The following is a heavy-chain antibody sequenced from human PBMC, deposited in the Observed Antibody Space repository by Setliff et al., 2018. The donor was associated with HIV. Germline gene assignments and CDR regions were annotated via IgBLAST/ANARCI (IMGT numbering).Heavy chain of an antibody. CDR2: IWYDGSNE. J-gene: IGHJ4*02. CDR1: GFTFSSYG. Sequence: GGSLRLSCAASGFTFSSYGMHWVRQTPGKGLEWVAVIWYDGSNENYAGSVKGRFTISRVNSKKTLYLQMNSLRAEDTAVYYCARKPRDGYYIDYWGQGTLVTVSS. CDR3: ARKPRDGYYIDY. V-gene: IGHV3-33*01. D-gene: IGHD3-10*01.